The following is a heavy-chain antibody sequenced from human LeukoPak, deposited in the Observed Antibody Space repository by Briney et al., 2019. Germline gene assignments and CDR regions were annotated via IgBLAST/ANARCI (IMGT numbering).Heavy chain of an antibody. CDR2: IYYSGST. J-gene: IGHJ5*02. D-gene: IGHD6-13*01. Sequence: SETLSLTCTVSGGSISSGDYYWSWIRQPPGKGQEWIGYIYYSGSTYYNPSLKSRVTISVDTSKNQFSLKLSSVTAADTAVYYCARDKRIAAAGTWFDPWGQGTLVTVSS. V-gene: IGHV4-30-4*01. CDR3: ARDKRIAAAGTWFDP. CDR1: GGSISSGDYY.